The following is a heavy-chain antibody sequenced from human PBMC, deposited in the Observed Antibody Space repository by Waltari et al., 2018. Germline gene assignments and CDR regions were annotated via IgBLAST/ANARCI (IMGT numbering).Heavy chain of an antibody. CDR3: AGGRVTQWLVESRPFDY. V-gene: IGHV4-34*01. CDR1: GGSFSGYY. D-gene: IGHD6-19*01. J-gene: IGHJ4*02. Sequence: QVQLQQWGAGLLKPSETLSLTCAVYGGSFSGYYWSWIRQPPGKGLEWIGEINHSGSTNTNPSLKSRVTISVDTSKNQFSLKLSSVTAADTAVYYCAGGRVTQWLVESRPFDYWGQGTLVTVSS. CDR2: INHSGST.